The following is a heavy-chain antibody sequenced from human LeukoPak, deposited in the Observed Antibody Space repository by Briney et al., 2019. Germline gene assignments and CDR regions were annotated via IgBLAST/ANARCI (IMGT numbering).Heavy chain of an antibody. J-gene: IGHJ3*02. CDR1: GGTFSNYA. V-gene: IGHV1-69*04. CDR2: IIPILGIA. Sequence: SAKVSCKASGGTFSNYAINWVRQAPGQGLEWMGRIIPILGIANYAQKFQGRVTITADKSTSTAYMELSSLRSEDTAVYYCARASQDYYGSGSYYRGGDAFDIWGQGTMVTVSS. CDR3: ARASQDYYGSGSYYRGGDAFDI. D-gene: IGHD3-10*01.